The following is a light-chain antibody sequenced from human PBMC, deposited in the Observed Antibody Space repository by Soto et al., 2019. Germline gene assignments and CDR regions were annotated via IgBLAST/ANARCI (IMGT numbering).Light chain of an antibody. CDR3: QQYYNWPRT. Sequence: DIVMTQSPVTLALSPVDTATLACRASQSLGSDLAWYQQKPGQAPRLLIFGASARPTGIPARISGSGSGTEFTLTISSLRSEDFAVYFCQQYYNWPRTLGQGTKVDI. J-gene: IGKJ1*01. CDR2: GAS. V-gene: IGKV3-15*01. CDR1: QSLGSD.